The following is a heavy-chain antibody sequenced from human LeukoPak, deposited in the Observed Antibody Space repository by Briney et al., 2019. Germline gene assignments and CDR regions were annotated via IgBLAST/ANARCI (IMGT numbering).Heavy chain of an antibody. V-gene: IGHV3-49*04. CDR2: IRSKAYGGAT. D-gene: IGHD2/OR15-2a*01. J-gene: IGHJ4*02. Sequence: GGSLRLSCTASGFTFGDYAMSWVRQAPGKGLEWVGFIRSKAYGGATEYAASVKGRFTISRDDSKSIAYLQMNSLKTEDTAMYYCTRDRINFDYWGQGTLVTVSS. CDR3: TRDRINFDY. CDR1: GFTFGDYA.